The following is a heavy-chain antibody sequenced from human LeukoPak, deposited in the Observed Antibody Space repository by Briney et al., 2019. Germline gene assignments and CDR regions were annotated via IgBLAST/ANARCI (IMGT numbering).Heavy chain of an antibody. CDR3: ARHLSAYNWFDP. CDR2: INHSGST. J-gene: IGHJ5*02. V-gene: IGHV4-34*01. Sequence: GSLRLSCAASGFTFSSYAMSWVRQPPGKGLEWIGEINHSGSTYYNPSLKSRVTISVDTSKNQFSLKLSSVTAADTAVYYCARHLSAYNWFDPWGQGTLVTVSS. CDR1: GFTFSSYA. D-gene: IGHD3-3*02.